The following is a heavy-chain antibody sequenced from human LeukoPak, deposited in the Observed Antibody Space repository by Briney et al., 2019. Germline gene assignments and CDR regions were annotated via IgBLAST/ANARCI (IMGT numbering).Heavy chain of an antibody. CDR3: ARLGYCSSTSCYRGAFDI. J-gene: IGHJ3*02. V-gene: IGHV4-59*08. D-gene: IGHD2-2*02. CDR2: IYYSGST. Sequence: SETLSPTCTVSGGSISSYYWSWIRQPPGKGLEWIGYIYYSGSTNYNPSLKSRVTISVDTSKNQFSLKLSSVTAADTAVYYCARLGYCSSTSCYRGAFDIWGQGTMVTVSS. CDR1: GGSISSYY.